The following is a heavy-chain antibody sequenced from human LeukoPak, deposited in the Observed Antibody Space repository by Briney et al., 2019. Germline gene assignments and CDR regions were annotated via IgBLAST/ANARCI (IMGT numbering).Heavy chain of an antibody. CDR2: IKQDGSEK. J-gene: IGHJ3*02. D-gene: IGHD2-15*01. Sequence: PGGSLRLSCAVSGFTFSTYWMSWVRQAPGKGLEWVANIKQDGSEKYYVDSVKGRFTISRDNAQNSLYLQMNSLRAEDTAVYYCARVPGGYCSGGNCYSAFDIWGQGTMVTVSS. V-gene: IGHV3-7*04. CDR1: GFTFSTYW. CDR3: ARVPGGYCSGGNCYSAFDI.